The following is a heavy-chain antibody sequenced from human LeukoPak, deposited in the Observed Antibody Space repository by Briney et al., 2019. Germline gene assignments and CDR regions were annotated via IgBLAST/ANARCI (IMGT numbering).Heavy chain of an antibody. J-gene: IGHJ4*02. CDR3: AREVEGANFDY. V-gene: IGHV4-30-2*01. CDR1: GGSISSGGYY. Sequence: PSQTLALTCAVSGGSISSGGYYWSWIRQPPGKGLEWIGNIYHSGSSYYNPSLKSRVTISVDRSKNQFSLKLSSVTAADTAVYYCAREVEGANFDYWGQGILVTVSS. CDR2: IYHSGSS. D-gene: IGHD2-15*01.